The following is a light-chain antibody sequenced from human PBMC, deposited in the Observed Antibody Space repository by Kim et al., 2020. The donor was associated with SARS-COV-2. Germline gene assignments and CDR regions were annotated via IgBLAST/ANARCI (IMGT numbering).Light chain of an antibody. V-gene: IGKV3-20*01. CDR2: GAS. Sequence: SPGDRATLSCRASQGVSVYLAWYQQKSGQAPRLLIYGASSRATGIPDRFSGSGSGTDFTLTISRVEPEDFAMYYCQQYSTSLTWTFGQGTKVDIK. J-gene: IGKJ1*01. CDR1: QGVSVY. CDR3: QQYSTSLTWT.